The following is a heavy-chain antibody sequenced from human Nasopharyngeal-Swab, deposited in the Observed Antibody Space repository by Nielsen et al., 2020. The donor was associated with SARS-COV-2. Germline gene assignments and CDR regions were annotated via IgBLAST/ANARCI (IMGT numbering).Heavy chain of an antibody. Sequence: CEAPGKGLEWIGSIYYSVSTYYNPSLKSLVTISVDTSKNQFSLKLSSVTAADTAVYYCARLYPGDWFDPWGQGTLVTVSS. CDR2: IYYSVST. D-gene: IGHD2-2*02. V-gene: IGHV4-39*01. CDR3: ARLYPGDWFDP. J-gene: IGHJ5*02.